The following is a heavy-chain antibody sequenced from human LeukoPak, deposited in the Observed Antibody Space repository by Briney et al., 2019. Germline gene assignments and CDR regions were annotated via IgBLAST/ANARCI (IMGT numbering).Heavy chain of an antibody. CDR2: ISGSGGST. Sequence: PGGSLRLSCAASGFTFSSFAMSWVRQAPGKGVEWVSAISGSGGSTYYADSVKGRFTISRDNSKNTLYLQMNSLRAEDTALYYCAKDPAYSSAWYRGGLFDYWGQGTLVTVSS. CDR1: GFTFSSFA. V-gene: IGHV3-23*01. J-gene: IGHJ4*02. D-gene: IGHD6-19*01. CDR3: AKDPAYSSAWYRGGLFDY.